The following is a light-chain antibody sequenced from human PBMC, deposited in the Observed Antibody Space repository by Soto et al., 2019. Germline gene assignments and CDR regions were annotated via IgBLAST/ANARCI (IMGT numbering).Light chain of an antibody. Sequence: QSALTQPASVSGSPGQSITISCTGTSSDVGGYNYVSWYQQHPGKAPKLMIYDVSNRPSGVSNRFSGSKSGNTASLTISGLKAEHEADYYCRPYTHRTPHAFAPGTKPTAL. J-gene: IGLJ1*01. CDR1: SSDVGGYNY. CDR2: DVS. CDR3: RPYTHRTPHA. V-gene: IGLV2-14*01.